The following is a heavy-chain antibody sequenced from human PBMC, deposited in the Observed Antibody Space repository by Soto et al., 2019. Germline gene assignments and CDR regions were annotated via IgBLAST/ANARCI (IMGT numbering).Heavy chain of an antibody. CDR1: GFTFTNTA. CDR3: ARVSMVRGVPLDHLAY. D-gene: IGHD3-10*01. Sequence: SVKVSCKASGFTFTNTAVQWVRQARGQRLEWIGWIVVGSGNTNYAQKFQERVTITADMSTSTAYMELSSLRSEDTAVYYCARVSMVRGVPLDHLAYCGQGTLDPVSS. CDR2: IVVGSGNT. V-gene: IGHV1-58*01. J-gene: IGHJ4*02.